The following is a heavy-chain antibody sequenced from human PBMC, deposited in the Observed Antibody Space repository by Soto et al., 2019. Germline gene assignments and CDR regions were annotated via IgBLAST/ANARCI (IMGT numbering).Heavy chain of an antibody. J-gene: IGHJ6*01. CDR3: ARGQFYHVSNYYYALDV. CDR2: FIPMFNRP. V-gene: IGHV1-69*01. CDR1: GGTFSSYA. Sequence: QVQLVQSGAEVKKPGSSVKVSCKASGGTFSSYAISWVRQAPGQGLEWMGGFIPMFNRPHSARKFQGRVTITADESTSTAYMDLSSLRSEDTAVYYCARGQFYHVSNYYYALDVW. D-gene: IGHD2-2*01.